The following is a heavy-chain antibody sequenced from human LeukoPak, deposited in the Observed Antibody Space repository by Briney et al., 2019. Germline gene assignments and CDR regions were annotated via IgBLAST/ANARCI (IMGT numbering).Heavy chain of an antibody. CDR3: ARARYCSGGSCWGPPDFDY. Sequence: PSETLSLTCAVYGGSFSGYYWSWIRQPPGKGLEWIGEINHSGSTNYNPSLKSRVTISVDTSENQFSLKLSSVTAADTAVYYCARARYCSGGSCWGPPDFDYWGQGTLVTVSS. D-gene: IGHD2-15*01. CDR1: GGSFSGYY. CDR2: INHSGST. V-gene: IGHV4-34*01. J-gene: IGHJ4*02.